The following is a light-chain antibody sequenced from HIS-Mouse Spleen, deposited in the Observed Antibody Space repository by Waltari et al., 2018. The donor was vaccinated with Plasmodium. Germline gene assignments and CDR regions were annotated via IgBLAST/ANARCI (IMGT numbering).Light chain of an antibody. CDR1: QSVSSN. Sequence: PGWTASLSCRASQSVSSNLAWYQQKPGQAPRLLIYGASTRATGIPARFSGSESGTEFTLTVSSLQSEDSAVYCCQQYNNWSFTFGPGTKVDIK. J-gene: IGKJ3*01. V-gene: IGKV3-15*01. CDR3: QQYNNWSFT. CDR2: GAS.